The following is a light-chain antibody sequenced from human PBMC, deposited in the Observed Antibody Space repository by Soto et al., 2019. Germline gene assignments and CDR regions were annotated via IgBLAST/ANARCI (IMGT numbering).Light chain of an antibody. CDR2: GAS. Sequence: IQLTQSPSSLSASVGDRVTITCRASQGIGSYLAWYQQKPGKAPKLLIYGASTLQSGVPARFSGSGSGTDFTLAISSLQPEDFATYYCQQYNSYSTFGQGTKLEIK. CDR3: QQYNSYST. CDR1: QGIGSY. V-gene: IGKV1-9*01. J-gene: IGKJ2*01.